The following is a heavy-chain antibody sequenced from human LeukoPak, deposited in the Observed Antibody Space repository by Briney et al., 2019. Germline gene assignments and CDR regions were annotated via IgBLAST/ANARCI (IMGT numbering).Heavy chain of an antibody. V-gene: IGHV1-8*01. Sequence: GASVKVSCKASGYTFTSYDINWVRQATGQGLEWMGWMNPNSGNTGYAQKFQGRVTMTRNTSISTAYMELSSLRSEDTAVYYCARLGYCSGGSCHWEASWFDPWGQGTLVTVSS. CDR2: MNPNSGNT. CDR3: ARLGYCSGGSCHWEASWFDP. J-gene: IGHJ5*02. D-gene: IGHD2-15*01. CDR1: GYTFTSYD.